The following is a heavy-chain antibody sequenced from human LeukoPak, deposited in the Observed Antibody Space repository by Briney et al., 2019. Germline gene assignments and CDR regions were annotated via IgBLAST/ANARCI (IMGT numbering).Heavy chain of an antibody. D-gene: IGHD1-26*01. CDR2: IYRRGVSI. CDR3: AKDLGWELPAEAY. CDR1: GFTFKNYV. Sequence: GGSLRLSCVASGFTFKNYVMNWVRQAPGKGLEWLATIYRRGVSISYADSVKGRFTISSDNSNNTLYLQLNSLRPEDTAMYYCAKDLGWELPAEAYWGQGILVSVCS. J-gene: IGHJ4*02. V-gene: IGHV3-23*01.